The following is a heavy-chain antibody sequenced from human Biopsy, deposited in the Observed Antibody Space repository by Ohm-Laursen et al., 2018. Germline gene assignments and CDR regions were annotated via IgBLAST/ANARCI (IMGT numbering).Heavy chain of an antibody. CDR3: ATGPYYDTRFYYNVRPFDF. V-gene: IGHV1-24*01. CDR2: FDREERKT. CDR1: GYTLTELS. D-gene: IGHD3-10*01. Sequence: GSSVKVFCNVSGYTLTELSIHWVRQTGGKGLEWMGGFDREERKTVYAEKFQGRVTMTEDTSTDTVYMEVTSLRSDDTAVYYCATGPYYDTRFYYNVRPFDFWGQGTLVTVSS. J-gene: IGHJ4*02.